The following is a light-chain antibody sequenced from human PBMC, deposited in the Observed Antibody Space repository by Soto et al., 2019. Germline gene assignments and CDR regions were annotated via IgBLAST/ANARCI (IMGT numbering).Light chain of an antibody. Sequence: QSALTQPASVSGSPGQSITISCTGTSSDVGGYNYVSWYQQHPGKAPKLMIYDVSNRPSGVSNRFSGSKSGNTASLSISGLQAEDEADYYCSSYARSSTRVFGGGTEPTVL. J-gene: IGLJ2*01. CDR3: SSYARSSTRV. V-gene: IGLV2-14*01. CDR2: DVS. CDR1: SSDVGGYNY.